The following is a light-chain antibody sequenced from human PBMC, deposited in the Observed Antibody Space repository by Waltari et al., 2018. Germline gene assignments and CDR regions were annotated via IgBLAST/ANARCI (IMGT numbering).Light chain of an antibody. V-gene: IGKV2-30*02. CDR3: MQGTHWPWT. Sequence: DVVMTQSPLPLPVPLGQQASISCRSSQSLVHSDGNTSLNWFQQRPGQSPRRLFYRVSNRDSGVPDRFSGSGSGTDFTLKISRVEAEDVGVYYCMQGTHWPWTFGQGTKVEIK. J-gene: IGKJ1*01. CDR1: QSLVHSDGNTS. CDR2: RVS.